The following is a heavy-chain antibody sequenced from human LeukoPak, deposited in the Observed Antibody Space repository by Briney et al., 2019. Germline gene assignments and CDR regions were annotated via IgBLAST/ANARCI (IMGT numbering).Heavy chain of an antibody. CDR2: IYPGDSDT. CDR1: GYSFTSYW. CDR3: ARRRNWNDRGGEFAY. J-gene: IGHJ4*02. Sequence: GESLQISCKGSGYSFTSYWIGWVRQMPGKGLEWMGIIYPGDSDTRYSPSFQGQVTISADKSISTAYLQWSSLKASDTAMYYCARRRNWNDRGGEFAYWGQGTLVTVSS. V-gene: IGHV5-51*01. D-gene: IGHD1-1*01.